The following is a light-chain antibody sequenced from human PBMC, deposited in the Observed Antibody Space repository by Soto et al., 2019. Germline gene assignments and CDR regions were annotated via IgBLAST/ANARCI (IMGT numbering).Light chain of an antibody. Sequence: EIVLTQSPGTLSLSPGERATLSCRASQSVSSSYLAWYQQKPGQAPRLLVYAASSRATGFPDRFSGSGSGTNFTLTISRLEPEDFAVYYCQQYGSSLFTFGPGTKVDIK. CDR3: QQYGSSLFT. CDR1: QSVSSSY. V-gene: IGKV3-20*01. J-gene: IGKJ3*01. CDR2: AAS.